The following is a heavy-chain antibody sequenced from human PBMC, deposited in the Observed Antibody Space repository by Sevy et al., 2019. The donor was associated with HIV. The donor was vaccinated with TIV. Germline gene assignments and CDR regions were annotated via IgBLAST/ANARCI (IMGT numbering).Heavy chain of an antibody. CDR2: ISRDSGSI. V-gene: IGHV3-9*01. J-gene: IGHJ4*02. CDR3: AKVGSASGYNLFPHLLCFFDS. D-gene: IGHD1-1*01. CDR1: GFFFSDYA. Sequence: GGSLRLSCAASGFFFSDYAMHWVRQGPGKGLEWVSGISRDSGSINYADSLKGRFTISRDNAKNSLYLQINSLRPEDTALYYCAKVGSASGYNLFPHLLCFFDSWGQGTLVTVSS.